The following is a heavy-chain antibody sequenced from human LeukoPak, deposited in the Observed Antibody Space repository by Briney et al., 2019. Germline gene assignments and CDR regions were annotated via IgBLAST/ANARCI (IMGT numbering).Heavy chain of an antibody. D-gene: IGHD2-15*01. CDR2: IYYSGST. Sequence: SETLSLTCTVSGGSISSYYWSWIRQPPGKGLEWIGYIYYSGSTNYNPSLKSRVTISVDTSKNQFSQKLSSVTAADTAVYYCASTYCSGGSCYYGYWGQGTLVTVSS. V-gene: IGHV4-59*08. J-gene: IGHJ4*02. CDR3: ASTYCSGGSCYYGY. CDR1: GGSISSYY.